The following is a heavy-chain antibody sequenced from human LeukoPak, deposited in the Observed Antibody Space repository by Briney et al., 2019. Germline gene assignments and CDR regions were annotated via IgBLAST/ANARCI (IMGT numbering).Heavy chain of an antibody. CDR2: INHSGST. J-gene: IGHJ4*02. CDR3: ARGGDSYYYDSGGRVDY. V-gene: IGHV4-34*01. CDR1: GGSFSGYY. Sequence: SETLSLTCAVYGGSFSGYYWSWIRQPPGKGLEWIGEINHSGSTNCNPSLKSRVTISVDTSKNQFSLKLSSVTAADTAVYYCARGGDSYYYDSGGRVDYWGQGTLVTVSS. D-gene: IGHD3-22*01.